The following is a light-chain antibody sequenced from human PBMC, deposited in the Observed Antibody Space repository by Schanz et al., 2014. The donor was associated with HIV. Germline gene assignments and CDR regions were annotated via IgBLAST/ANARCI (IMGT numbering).Light chain of an antibody. V-gene: IGKV1-9*01. Sequence: IQLTQSPSSLSASVGDRVTITCRASQGISSYLAWYQQKPGKVPKLLIYAASTLQSGVPSRFSGSGSGTDFTLTISSLQPEDFATYYCQQPNSYPLTFGGGTKVEIK. CDR1: QGISSY. J-gene: IGKJ4*01. CDR2: AAS. CDR3: QQPNSYPLT.